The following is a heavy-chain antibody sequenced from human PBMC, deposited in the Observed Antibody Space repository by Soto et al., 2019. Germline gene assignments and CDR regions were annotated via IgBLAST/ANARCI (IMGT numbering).Heavy chain of an antibody. Sequence: ASVKVSCKASGYSLRGNYIHWVGQTPGQGLEWMGWINPNSSGTVYAQKFQGGVTMTRDTSLTTVYMQLNRLTSDDSAVYYCARDLIVDGPDNYAMDVWGQGTTVTVSS. V-gene: IGHV1-2*02. J-gene: IGHJ6*02. CDR2: INPNSSGT. CDR3: ARDLIVDGPDNYAMDV. D-gene: IGHD3-22*01. CDR1: GYSLRGNY.